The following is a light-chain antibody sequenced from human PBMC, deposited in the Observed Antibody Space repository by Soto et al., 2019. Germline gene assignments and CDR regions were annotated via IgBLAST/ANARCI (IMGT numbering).Light chain of an antibody. V-gene: IGKV3-11*01. CDR3: QQRSNWPPLT. CDR1: QSVSSY. J-gene: IGKJ4*01. Sequence: EIVLTQSPATLSLSPGERATLSCRASQSVSSYLAWYQQKPGQAPRLLIYDASNRATGIPARFSGSGAGTDFTLTISRLSPADFAVYYCQQRSNWPPLTFGGGTKVEIK. CDR2: DAS.